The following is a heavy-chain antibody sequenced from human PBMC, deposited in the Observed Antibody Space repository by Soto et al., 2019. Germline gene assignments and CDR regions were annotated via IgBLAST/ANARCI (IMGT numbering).Heavy chain of an antibody. CDR2: IYPGDSDT. D-gene: IGHD6-13*01. CDR3: ARLGDSSSWYSYYYYGMDV. V-gene: IGHV5-51*01. Sequence: PGESLKISCKGSGYSFTSYWIGWVRQMPGKGLEWMGIIYPGDSDTRYSPSFQGQVTISADKSISTAYLQWSSLKASDTAMYYCARLGDSSSWYSYYYYGMDVWGQGTTVTVSS. CDR1: GYSFTSYW. J-gene: IGHJ6*02.